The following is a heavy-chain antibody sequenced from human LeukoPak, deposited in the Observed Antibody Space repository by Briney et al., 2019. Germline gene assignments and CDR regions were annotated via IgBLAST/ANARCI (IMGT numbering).Heavy chain of an antibody. J-gene: IGHJ6*02. CDR2: ISGSGGST. CDR1: GFTFSSYA. CDR3: AKASTLGASSGYYDYYYGMDV. Sequence: GGSLRLSCAASGFTFSSYAMSWVRQAPGKGLEWVSAISGSGGSTYYADSVKGRFTISRDNSKNTLYLQMNSLRAEDTAVYYCAKASTLGASSGYYDYYYGMDVWGQGTTVTVSS. V-gene: IGHV3-23*01. D-gene: IGHD3-22*01.